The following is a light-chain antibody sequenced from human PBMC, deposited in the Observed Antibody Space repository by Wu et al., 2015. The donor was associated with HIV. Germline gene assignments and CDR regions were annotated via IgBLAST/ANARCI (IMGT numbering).Light chain of an antibody. CDR1: QSISSW. CDR3: QQYNTSPWT. V-gene: IGKV1-5*03. J-gene: IGKJ1*01. Sequence: DIQMTQSPSTLSAPVGDRVTITCRASQSISSWLAWYQKKPGKAPKLLIYTASTLESGVPSRFSGSGSGTEFTLTISSLQPDDFATYYCQQYNTSPWTFGQGTKVEVK. CDR2: TAS.